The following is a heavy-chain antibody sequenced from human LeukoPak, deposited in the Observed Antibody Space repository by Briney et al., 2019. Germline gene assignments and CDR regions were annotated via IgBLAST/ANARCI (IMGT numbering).Heavy chain of an antibody. Sequence: SETLSLTCTVSGGSISSSSYYWGWIRQPPGKGLEWIGSIYYSGSTYYNPSLKSRVTISVDTSKNQFSLKLSSVTAADTAVYYCAREYCSSTSCYTSAFDIWGQGTMVTVSS. CDR2: IYYSGST. D-gene: IGHD2-2*02. CDR1: GGSISSSSYY. CDR3: AREYCSSTSCYTSAFDI. J-gene: IGHJ3*02. V-gene: IGHV4-39*07.